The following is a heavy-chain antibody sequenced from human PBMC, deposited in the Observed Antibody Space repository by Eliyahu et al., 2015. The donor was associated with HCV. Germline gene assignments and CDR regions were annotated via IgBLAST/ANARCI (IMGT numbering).Heavy chain of an antibody. D-gene: IGHD1-14*01. V-gene: IGHV3-11*05. CDR1: GFXFSXXY. CDR2: ISSSSSYT. J-gene: IGHJ6*04. Sequence: QVQLVXSGGGLVKPGGSLRLSCXASGFXFSXXYXXWIRQAPGKGLEWVSYISSSSSYTNYADSVKGRFTISRDNAKNSLYLQMNSLRAEDTAVYYCARDLRPLPDTIFYYYYGMDVWGXGTTVTVSS. CDR3: ARDLRPLPDTIFYYYYGMDV.